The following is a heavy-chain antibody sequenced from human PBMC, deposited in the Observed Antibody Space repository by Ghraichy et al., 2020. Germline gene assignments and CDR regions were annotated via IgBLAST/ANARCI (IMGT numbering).Heavy chain of an antibody. CDR1: GFTFSGYT. V-gene: IGHV3-64D*06. CDR2: ISPNGDRT. CDR3: VKDLGALFSLYFDD. Sequence: GGSLRLSCSVSGFTFSGYTMHWIRQAPGKGLEYVSAISPNGDRTQYADSVKGRFTISRDNSRNTLYLQMSLLRTEDTAVYYCVKDLGALFSLYFDDWGQGTLVTVSS. J-gene: IGHJ4*02. D-gene: IGHD3-16*01.